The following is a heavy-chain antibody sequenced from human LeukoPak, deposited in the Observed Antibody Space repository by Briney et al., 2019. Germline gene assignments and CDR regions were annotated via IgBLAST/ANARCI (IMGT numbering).Heavy chain of an antibody. CDR2: IYYSGST. CDR3: GRHEGGNGGGWYHNWFDP. V-gene: IGHV4-59*08. CDR1: GGSISSYY. J-gene: IGHJ5*02. D-gene: IGHD6-19*01. Sequence: SETLSLTCTVSGGSISSYYWSWIRQPPGKGLEWIGYIYYSGSTNYNPSLKSRVTISVDTSKNQFSLKLSSVTAADTAVYYCGRHEGGNGGGWYHNWFDPWGEGTLFTVSS.